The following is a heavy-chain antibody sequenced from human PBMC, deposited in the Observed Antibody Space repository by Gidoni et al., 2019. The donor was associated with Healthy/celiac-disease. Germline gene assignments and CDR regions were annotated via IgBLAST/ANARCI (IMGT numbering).Heavy chain of an antibody. CDR1: AYTFTSYG. Sequence: QLQLVESGAEVKKPGSSAKASCKVSAYTFTSYGISCVRQAPGQGLECMGWISAYNGNTNFTQKLQGRVTMTTDTSTSTAYMELRILRSDDTAVYYCARVYCSSTSCFSYNWFDPWGQGTLVTVSS. V-gene: IGHV1-18*01. CDR2: ISAYNGNT. D-gene: IGHD2-2*01. CDR3: ARVYCSSTSCFSYNWFDP. J-gene: IGHJ5*02.